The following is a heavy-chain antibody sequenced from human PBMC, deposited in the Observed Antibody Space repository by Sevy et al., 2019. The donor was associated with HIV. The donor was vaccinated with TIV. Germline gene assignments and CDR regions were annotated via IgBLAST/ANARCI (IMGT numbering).Heavy chain of an antibody. CDR1: GFTFRNYA. Sequence: GGSLRLSCAASGFTFRNYAMSWVRQAPGKGLEWVSAMSGSGGSTYYADSVKGRFTISRDNSEDTLHLEMNNLRAEDTAVYYCAKDRPRYSEGPGYFDYWGQGTLVTVSS. J-gene: IGHJ4*02. D-gene: IGHD5-18*01. CDR2: MSGSGGST. V-gene: IGHV3-23*01. CDR3: AKDRPRYSEGPGYFDY.